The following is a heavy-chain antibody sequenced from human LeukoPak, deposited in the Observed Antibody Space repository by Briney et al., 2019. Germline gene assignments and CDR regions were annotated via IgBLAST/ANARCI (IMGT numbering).Heavy chain of an antibody. J-gene: IGHJ4*02. Sequence: GRSLRLSCAASGFTFSSYAMHWVRQAPGKGLEWVSVIYSGGSTYYADSVKGRFTISRDNSKNTLYLQMNSLRAEDTAVYYCAREVGSSGWLDYWGQGTLVTVSS. CDR3: AREVGSSGWLDY. D-gene: IGHD6-19*01. V-gene: IGHV3-66*01. CDR2: IYSGGST. CDR1: GFTFSSYA.